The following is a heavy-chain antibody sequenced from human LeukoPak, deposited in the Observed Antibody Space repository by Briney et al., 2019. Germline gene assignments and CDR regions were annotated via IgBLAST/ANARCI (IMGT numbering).Heavy chain of an antibody. CDR2: ISGSGGST. CDR1: GFTLSSYA. D-gene: IGHD2-21*02. V-gene: IGHV3-23*01. CDR3: AKDHRAYCGGDCVDFDY. J-gene: IGHJ4*02. Sequence: GGSLRLSCAASGFTLSSYAMSWVRQAPGKGLEWVSAISGSGGSTYYADSVKGRFTISRDNAKNSLYLQMNSLRAEDTAVYYCAKDHRAYCGGDCVDFDYWGQGTLVTVSS.